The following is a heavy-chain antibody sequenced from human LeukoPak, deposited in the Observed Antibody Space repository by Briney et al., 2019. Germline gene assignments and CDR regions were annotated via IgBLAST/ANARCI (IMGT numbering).Heavy chain of an antibody. CDR2: ISGSGGTT. J-gene: IGHJ6*02. D-gene: IGHD1-14*01. Sequence: GGSLRLSCATSGFTVSSNYMNWVRQAPGKGLEWVSVISGSGGTTYYADSVKGRFTISRDSSKNTLYLQMNSLRAEDTAVYYCAKVSGGGLYYDGMDVWGQGTTVTVSS. V-gene: IGHV3-23*01. CDR1: GFTVSSNY. CDR3: AKVSGGGLYYDGMDV.